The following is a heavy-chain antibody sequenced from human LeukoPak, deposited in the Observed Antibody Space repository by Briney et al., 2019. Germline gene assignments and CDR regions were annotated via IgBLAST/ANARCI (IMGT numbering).Heavy chain of an antibody. D-gene: IGHD3-16*01. Sequence: MPSETLFLTCTVSGGSISSHYWSWIRQPPGKGLEWIGYIYYSGGTNYNPSLKSRVTISVDTSKNQFSLKLSSVTAADTAVYYCARIREGGYWGQGTLVTVSS. V-gene: IGHV4-59*08. CDR2: IYYSGGT. CDR1: GGSISSHY. J-gene: IGHJ4*02. CDR3: ARIREGGY.